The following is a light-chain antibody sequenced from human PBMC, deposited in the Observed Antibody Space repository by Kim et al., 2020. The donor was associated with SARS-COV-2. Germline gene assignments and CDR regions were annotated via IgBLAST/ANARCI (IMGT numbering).Light chain of an antibody. CDR3: QQRNSYVT. Sequence: YLSPGEKAPPSCRARQSVSNHLGWYQQKPGQAPRLLIYDASNRATGIPARFSGSGSGTDFTLTISSLEPEDFAIYYCQQRNSYVTFGQGTKVDIK. CDR2: DAS. V-gene: IGKV3-11*01. J-gene: IGKJ1*01. CDR1: QSVSNH.